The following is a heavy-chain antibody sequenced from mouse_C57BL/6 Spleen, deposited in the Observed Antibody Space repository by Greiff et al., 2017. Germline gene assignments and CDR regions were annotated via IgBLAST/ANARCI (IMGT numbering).Heavy chain of an antibody. V-gene: IGHV1-54*01. CDR2: INPGSGGT. J-gene: IGHJ3*01. CDR1: GYAFTNYL. D-gene: IGHD6-1*01. Sequence: VQRVESGAELVRPGTSVTVSCTASGYAFTNYLIEWVKQRPGQGLEWMGVINPGSGGTNYNERVKGKATLTAGKSSSTGYMQLSSLTSEDAAVYFCARARPSLAWFAYWGQGTLVTVSA. CDR3: ARARPSLAWFAY.